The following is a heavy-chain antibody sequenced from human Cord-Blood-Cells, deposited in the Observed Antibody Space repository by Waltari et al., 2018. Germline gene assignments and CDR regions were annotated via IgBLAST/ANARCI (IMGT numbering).Heavy chain of an antibody. CDR2: IYHSGST. CDR3: ARGVISTDYGGNSVITNFDY. D-gene: IGHD4-17*01. CDR1: GYSISSGYY. Sequence: QVQLQESGPGLVKPSETLSLTCAVSGYSISSGYYWGWIRQPPGKGLEWIGSIYHSGSTYDNPSLNSRVTISVDTSKNQFSLKLSSVTAADTAVYYCARGVISTDYGGNSVITNFDYWGQGTLVTVSS. V-gene: IGHV4-38-2*01. J-gene: IGHJ4*02.